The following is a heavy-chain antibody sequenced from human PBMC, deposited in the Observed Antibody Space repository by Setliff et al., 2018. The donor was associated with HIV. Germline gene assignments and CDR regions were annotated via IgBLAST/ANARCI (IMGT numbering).Heavy chain of an antibody. CDR3: ARPRVFDSFDV. CDR1: GYMILGYK. D-gene: IGHD6-6*01. CDR2: ISPNNGAA. J-gene: IGHJ3*01. V-gene: IGHV1-2*06. Sequence: ASVKVSCKAIGYMILGYKMNWVRQAPGQGLEWIGRISPNNGAAEYAPKFQGRVSMTLDTSISTAYLEVPRLTSDDAAVYFCARPRVFDSFDVWGQGTKVTVSS.